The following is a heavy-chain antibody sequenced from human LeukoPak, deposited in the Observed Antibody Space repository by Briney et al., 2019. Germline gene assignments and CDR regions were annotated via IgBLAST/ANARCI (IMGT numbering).Heavy chain of an antibody. D-gene: IGHD2-8*01. V-gene: IGHV1-46*01. J-gene: IGHJ4*02. CDR2: INPSGGST. CDR3: ARLNDYGDY. Sequence: ASVKVSCKASGYAFTTYYLHWVRQAPGQELEWMGIINPSGGSTNYAQKFQGRVTMTRDTSTSTVYMELSSLKSEDTAVYYCARLNDYGDYWGQGTLVTVSS. CDR1: GYAFTTYY.